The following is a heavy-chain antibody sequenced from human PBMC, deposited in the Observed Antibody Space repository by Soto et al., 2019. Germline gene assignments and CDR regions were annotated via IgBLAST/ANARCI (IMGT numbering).Heavy chain of an antibody. V-gene: IGHV4-34*01. CDR2: INHSGST. CDR1: GGSFSGYY. CDR3: ARGAAVAGPFDY. J-gene: IGHJ4*02. D-gene: IGHD6-19*01. Sequence: SETLSLTCAVYGGSFSGYYWSWIRQPPGKGLEWIGEINHSGSTNYNPSLKSRVTISVDTSKNQFSLKLSSVTAEDTAVYYCARGAAVAGPFDYWGQGTLVTVSS.